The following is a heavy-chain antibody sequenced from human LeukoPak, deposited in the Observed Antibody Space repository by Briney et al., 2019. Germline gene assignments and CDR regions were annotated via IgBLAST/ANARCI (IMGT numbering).Heavy chain of an antibody. CDR1: GFTFSIYA. Sequence: QPGGSLRLSCAASGFTFSIYAMSWVRQAPGQGLQWVSSITSSGAGTYYADSVKGRFTISRDNSANLLYLQMNSLRVADTAVYSCTKDRPNYYGINVHYYRWDGDYWGQGTLVTVSS. D-gene: IGHD3-22*01. V-gene: IGHV3-23*01. CDR3: TKDRPNYYGINVHYYRWDGDY. CDR2: ITSSGAGT. J-gene: IGHJ4*02.